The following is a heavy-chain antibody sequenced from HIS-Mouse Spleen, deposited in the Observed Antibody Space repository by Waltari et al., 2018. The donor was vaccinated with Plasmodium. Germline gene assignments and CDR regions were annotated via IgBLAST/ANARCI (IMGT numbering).Heavy chain of an antibody. CDR2: IYYSGST. V-gene: IGHV4-59*08. CDR3: ARLRYSYGYFDY. CDR1: GGSISSSY. D-gene: IGHD5-18*01. J-gene: IGHJ4*02. Sequence: QVQLQESGPGLVKPSETLSLTCPVPGGSISSSYWSWIRQPPGKGMEWIGYIYYSGSTNYNPSLKSRVTISVDTSKNQFSLKLSSVTAADTAVYYCARLRYSYGYFDYWGQGTLVTVSS.